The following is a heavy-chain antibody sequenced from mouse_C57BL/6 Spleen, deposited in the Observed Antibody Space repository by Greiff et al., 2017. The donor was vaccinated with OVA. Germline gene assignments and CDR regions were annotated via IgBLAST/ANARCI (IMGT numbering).Heavy chain of an antibody. V-gene: IGHV1-69*01. Sequence: QVQLQQSGAELVMPGASVKLSCKASGYTFTSYWMHWVKQRPGQGLEWIGEIDPSDSYTNYNQKFKGKSTLTVDKSSSTAYMQLSSLTSEDSAVYYCASTTVVATRYFDVWGTGTTVTVSS. CDR2: IDPSDSYT. D-gene: IGHD1-1*01. J-gene: IGHJ1*03. CDR1: GYTFTSYW. CDR3: ASTTVVATRYFDV.